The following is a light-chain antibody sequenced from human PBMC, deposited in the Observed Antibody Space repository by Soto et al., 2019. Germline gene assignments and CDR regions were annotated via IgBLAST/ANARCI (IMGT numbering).Light chain of an antibody. V-gene: IGLV9-49*01. J-gene: IGLJ1*01. CDR3: GADHVSGNTFVDV. CDR1: SGDSNFK. Sequence: QLVLTQPPSASASLGASVTLTCTLTSGDSNFKVDWYQQRPGKGPRFVMRVGTGGIVGSKGDGIPDRFSVLGSGLNRFLTIKNIQEEDEGDYHCGADHVSGNTFVDVFGTGTKLTVL. CDR2: VGTGGIVG.